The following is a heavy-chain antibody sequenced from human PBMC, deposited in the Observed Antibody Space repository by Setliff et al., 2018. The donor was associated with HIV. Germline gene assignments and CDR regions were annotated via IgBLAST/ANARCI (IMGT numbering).Heavy chain of an antibody. CDR2: ISSSSSYI. CDR1: GFVFNNYA. Sequence: GGSLRLSCEGSGFVFNNYAMYWVRQAPGKGLECVSSISSSSSYIYYADSVKGRFTISRDNAKNLLFLQMNSLTAEDTAVYFCARRWAESATGGYFEYWGQGTLVTVSS. CDR3: ARRWAESATGGYFEY. V-gene: IGHV3-21*04. D-gene: IGHD2-15*01. J-gene: IGHJ4*02.